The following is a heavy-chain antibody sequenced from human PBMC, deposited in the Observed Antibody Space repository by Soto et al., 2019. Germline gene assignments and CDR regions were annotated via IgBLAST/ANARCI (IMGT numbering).Heavy chain of an antibody. CDR3: AKSGRFGELDY. D-gene: IGHD3-10*01. CDR1: EFTFRSYE. J-gene: IGHJ4*02. CDR2: IGTTGSIV. V-gene: IGHV3-48*03. Sequence: EVQLVESGGGLVQPGGSLRLSCEASEFTFRSYEMNWVRQVPGKGLEWLSYIGTTGSIVYYADSVKGRFTISRDNAKKTLYLQINSLRVEDTAVYYCAKSGRFGELDYWGQGTLFTVSS.